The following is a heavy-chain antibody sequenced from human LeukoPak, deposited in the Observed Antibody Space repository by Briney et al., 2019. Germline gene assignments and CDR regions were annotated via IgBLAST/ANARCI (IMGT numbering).Heavy chain of an antibody. CDR2: IYYSGST. Sequence: PSETLSLTCTVSGGSISSSSYYWGWIRQPPGKGLEWIGSIYYSGSTYYNPSLKSRVTISVDTSKNQFSLKLSSVTAADTAVYYCASLFWSGVLTDYWGQGTLVTVSS. J-gene: IGHJ4*02. D-gene: IGHD3-3*01. CDR1: GGSISSSSYY. CDR3: ASLFWSGVLTDY. V-gene: IGHV4-39*07.